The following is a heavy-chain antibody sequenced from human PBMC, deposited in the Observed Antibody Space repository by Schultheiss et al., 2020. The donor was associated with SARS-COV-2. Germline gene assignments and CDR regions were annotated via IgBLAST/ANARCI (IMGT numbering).Heavy chain of an antibody. CDR3: AREAGYCSSTSCYNWFDP. V-gene: IGHV4-4*07. Sequence: SETLSLTCTVSGGSISSDYWSWIRQPAGKGLEWIGRIYTSGSTNYNPSLKSRVTISVDTSKNQFSLKLSSVTAADTAVYYCAREAGYCSSTSCYNWFDPWGQGTLVTVSS. J-gene: IGHJ5*02. CDR1: GGSISSDY. D-gene: IGHD2-2*01. CDR2: IYTSGST.